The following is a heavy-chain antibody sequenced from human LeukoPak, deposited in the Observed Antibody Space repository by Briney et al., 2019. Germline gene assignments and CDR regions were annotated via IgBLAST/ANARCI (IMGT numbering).Heavy chain of an antibody. V-gene: IGHV4-39*07. CDR1: GGSISSSSYY. D-gene: IGHD2-2*01. CDR2: IYYSGST. CDR3: ARGRRYCSSTSCYFCGGRDLCNWFDP. Sequence: SETLSLTCIVSGGSISSSSYYWGWIRQPPGKGLEWIGSIYYSGSTYYNPSLKSRVTISVDTSKNQFSLKLSSVTAADTAVYYCARGRRYCSSTSCYFCGGRDLCNWFDPWGQGTLVTVSS. J-gene: IGHJ5*02.